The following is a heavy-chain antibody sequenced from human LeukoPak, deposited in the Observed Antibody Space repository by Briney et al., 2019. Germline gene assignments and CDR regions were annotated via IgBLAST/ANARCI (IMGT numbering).Heavy chain of an antibody. CDR2: ITGSGSGT. J-gene: IGHJ1*01. CDR3: AIDPTVPGTADYFPH. CDR1: GFTFSNYA. Sequence: GGSLRLSCAASGFTFSNYAMSWFRQVPGKGLEWVSLITGSGSGTYYADSVKGRFTISRDNSKNTLDLQMNSLRAEDTAVYYCAIDPTVPGTADYFPHWGQGTLVTVSS. V-gene: IGHV3-23*01. D-gene: IGHD6-19*01.